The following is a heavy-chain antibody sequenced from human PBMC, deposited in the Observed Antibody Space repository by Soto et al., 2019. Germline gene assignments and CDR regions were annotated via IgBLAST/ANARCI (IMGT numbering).Heavy chain of an antibody. D-gene: IGHD3-16*02. CDR2: ISGSVGST. CDR1: GFTFSSYA. V-gene: IGHV3-23*01. J-gene: IGHJ6*02. Sequence: EVQLLASGGGLVQPGGSLRLSCAASGFTFSSYAMSWVRQAPGKGLEWVSTISGSVGSTYYADSVKGRFTISRDNSKNVLYQQMNSLRAEHTGVSYCANHYDYVWSSYRPDNNYDYYYDMHVWGQGTAVT. CDR3: ANHYDYVWSSYRPDNNYDYYYDMHV.